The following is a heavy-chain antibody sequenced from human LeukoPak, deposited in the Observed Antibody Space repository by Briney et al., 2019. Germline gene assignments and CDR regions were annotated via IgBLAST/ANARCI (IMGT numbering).Heavy chain of an antibody. J-gene: IGHJ5*02. CDR3: AAGLGESSGYYYVFGLS. CDR1: GYSFTSYG. V-gene: IGHV1-58*02. D-gene: IGHD3-22*01. CDR2: IVVGSGNT. Sequence: GASVKVSCKASGYSFTSYGITWVRQAPGQGLEWIGWIVVGSGNTNYAQKFQERVTITRDMSTSTAYMELSSLRSEDTAVYYCAAGLGESSGYYYVFGLSWGQGTLVTVSS.